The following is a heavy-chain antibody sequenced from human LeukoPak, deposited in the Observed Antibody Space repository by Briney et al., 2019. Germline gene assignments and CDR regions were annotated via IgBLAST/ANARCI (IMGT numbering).Heavy chain of an antibody. CDR2: INHLGTAT. J-gene: IGHJ4*02. CDR1: GW. CDR3: ASVFDS. V-gene: IGHV3-74*01. Sequence: GGSLRLSCAGSGWMHWVRQARGKGLVWVSGINHLGTATYYADSVKGRFTISRDNAKNTVSLQMNSLSADDTAVYYCASVFDSWGQGFLVTVSS.